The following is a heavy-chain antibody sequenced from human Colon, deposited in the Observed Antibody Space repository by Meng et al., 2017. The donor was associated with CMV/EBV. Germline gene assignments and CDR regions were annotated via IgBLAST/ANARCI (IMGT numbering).Heavy chain of an antibody. V-gene: IGHV3-11*01. J-gene: IGHJ4*01. CDR3: ASRYSYVGF. CDR2: ISSSSATI. Sequence: RLSCAASGFTFRDNYMSWIRQAPGKGLEWISYISSSSATIYYADSVKGRFTISRDNAKQTPYLEMNNLRAEDTAVYYCASRYSYVGFWGHGTLVTVSS. D-gene: IGHD5-12*01. CDR1: GFTFRDNY.